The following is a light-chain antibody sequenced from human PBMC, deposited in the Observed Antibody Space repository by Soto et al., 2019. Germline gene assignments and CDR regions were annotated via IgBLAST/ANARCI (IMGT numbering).Light chain of an antibody. CDR3: SSYTTSGTPV. J-gene: IGLJ3*02. Sequence: QSALTQPASVSGSPGQSITISCTGTSSDVGGSNYVSWYQQNPGTAPKVMIYEVSNRPSGVSNRFSGSKSGNTASLPISGLQAEDEADYYCSSYTTSGTPVFGGGTKLTVL. V-gene: IGLV2-14*01. CDR2: EVS. CDR1: SSDVGGSNY.